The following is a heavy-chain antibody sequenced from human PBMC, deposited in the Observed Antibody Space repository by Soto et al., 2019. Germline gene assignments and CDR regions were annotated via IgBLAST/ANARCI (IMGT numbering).Heavy chain of an antibody. CDR3: AREGGSYDSGGFLIRGAFDV. Sequence: QVQLQQSGPGLVKPSQTLSLTCTVSGGSISSGDYYWNWIRQHPEKGLEWIGSIHHRGNTYFSPSLESRLSMSIATSKNQFSLRLSSVTAADTAVYYCAREGGSYDSGGFLIRGAFDVWGQGTTVTVSP. V-gene: IGHV4-31*03. CDR1: GGSISSGDYY. J-gene: IGHJ3*01. D-gene: IGHD3-22*01. CDR2: IHHRGNT.